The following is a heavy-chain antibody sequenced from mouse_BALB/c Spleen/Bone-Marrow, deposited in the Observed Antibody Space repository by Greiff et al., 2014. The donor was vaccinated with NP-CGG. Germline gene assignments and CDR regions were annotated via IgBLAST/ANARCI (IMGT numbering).Heavy chain of an antibody. Sequence: QVQLQQSGPGLVAPSQSLSITCTVSGFSLTSYGVHWVRQPPGKGLEWLGVIWAGGSTNYNSALMSRLSISKDNSKSQVFLKMNSLQTGDTAMYYCARVLEGFAYWGQGTLVTVSA. CDR2: IWAGGST. CDR1: GFSLTSYG. CDR3: ARVLEGFAY. V-gene: IGHV2-9*02. J-gene: IGHJ3*01.